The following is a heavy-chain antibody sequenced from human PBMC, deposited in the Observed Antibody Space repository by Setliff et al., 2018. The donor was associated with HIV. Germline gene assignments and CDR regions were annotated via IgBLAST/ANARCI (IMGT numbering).Heavy chain of an antibody. V-gene: IGHV1-8*03. J-gene: IGHJ4*02. D-gene: IGHD2-21*01. CDR2: MNPNSGNT. CDR1: GYTFTSYD. CDR3: ARAQGYCGGECYYHFDY. Sequence: ASVKVSCKASGYTFTSYDINWVRQATGQGLEWMGWMNPNSGNTGYAQKFQGGVTITADESTSTAYMELNSLRSEDTAVYYCARAQGYCGGECYYHFDYWGQGTLVTVSS.